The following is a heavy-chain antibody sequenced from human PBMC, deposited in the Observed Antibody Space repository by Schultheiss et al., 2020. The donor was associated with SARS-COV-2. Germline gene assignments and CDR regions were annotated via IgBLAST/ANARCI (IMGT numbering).Heavy chain of an antibody. D-gene: IGHD6-19*01. CDR3: ARAKQWLNWFDP. J-gene: IGHJ5*02. V-gene: IGHV1-69*13. CDR1: GGTFSSYA. Sequence: SVKVSCKASGGTFSSYAISWVRQAPGQGLEWMGGIIPIFSTANYAQKFQGRVTITADESTSTAYMELSSLRSEDTAVYYCARAKQWLNWFDPWGQGTLVTVSS. CDR2: IIPIFSTA.